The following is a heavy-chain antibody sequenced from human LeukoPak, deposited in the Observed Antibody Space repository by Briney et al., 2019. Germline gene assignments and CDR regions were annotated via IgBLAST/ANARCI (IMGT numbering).Heavy chain of an antibody. CDR3: AREAGYYDYVWGSYRGSYFDY. CDR2: INPSGGST. J-gene: IGHJ4*02. D-gene: IGHD3-16*02. CDR1: GYTFTSYY. V-gene: IGHV1-46*01. Sequence: ASVKVSCKASGYTFTSYYMHWVRQAPGQGLEWMGIINPSGGSTSYAQKLQGRVTMTADTSTSTAYMELRSLRSDDTAVYYCAREAGYYDYVWGSYRGSYFDYWGQGTLVTVSS.